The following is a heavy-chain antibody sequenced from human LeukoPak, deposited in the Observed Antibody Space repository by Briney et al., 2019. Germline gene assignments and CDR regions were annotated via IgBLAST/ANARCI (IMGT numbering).Heavy chain of an antibody. CDR3: ARVGEKAFHLWPEIDY. CDR1: GFTFSSYA. D-gene: IGHD5-24*01. J-gene: IGHJ4*02. CDR2: ISHDGTNK. V-gene: IGHV3-30*04. Sequence: GGSLRLSCAASGFTFSSYAVHWVRQAPGKGLEWVAVISHDGTNKYYADSVKGRFTISRDNAKKSLYLQMNSLRAEDTAVYYCARVGEKAFHLWPEIDYWGQGTLVTVSS.